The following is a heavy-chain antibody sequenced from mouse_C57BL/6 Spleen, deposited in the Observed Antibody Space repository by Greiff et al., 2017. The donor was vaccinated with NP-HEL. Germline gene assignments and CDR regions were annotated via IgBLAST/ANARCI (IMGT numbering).Heavy chain of an antibody. CDR3: TREGISDYEYALYAMDY. CDR2: ISSGGDYI. J-gene: IGHJ4*01. V-gene: IGHV5-9-1*02. D-gene: IGHD2-4*01. CDR1: GFTFSSYA. Sequence: EVMLVESGEGLVKPGGSLKLSCAASGFTFSSYAMSWVRQTPEKRLEWVAYISSGGDYIYYADTVKGRFTISRDNARNTLYLQMSSLKSEDTAMYYCTREGISDYEYALYAMDYWGQGTSVTVSS.